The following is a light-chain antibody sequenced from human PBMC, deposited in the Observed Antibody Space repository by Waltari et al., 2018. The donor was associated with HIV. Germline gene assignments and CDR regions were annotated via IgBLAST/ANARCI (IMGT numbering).Light chain of an antibody. J-gene: IGLJ1*01. CDR3: SSYAGSNNFGV. CDR1: SSDVGGYNY. CDR2: EVS. V-gene: IGLV2-8*01. Sequence: QSALTQPPSASGSPGQSVTISCTGTSSDVGGYNYVSWYQQHPGKAPKLMIYEVSKRPSGVPDRFSGSNAGNTASLTVSGLQAEDEADYYCSSYAGSNNFGVFGTGTKVTVL.